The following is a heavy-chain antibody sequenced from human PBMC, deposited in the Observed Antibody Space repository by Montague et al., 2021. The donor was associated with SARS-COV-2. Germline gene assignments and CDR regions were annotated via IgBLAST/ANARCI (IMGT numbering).Heavy chain of an antibody. V-gene: IGHV3-21*01. D-gene: IGHD3-22*01. CDR3: SRDLQSSAHIRYDSSAYGFNVISGLIDY. J-gene: IGHJ4*02. CDR1: GFTFSSYS. Sequence: SLRLSCAASGFTFSSYSMNWVRQAPGKGLEWVSSISSSSSYIYYADSVKGRFTISRDNAKNSLYLQMNSLRAEDTAVYYCSRDLQSSAHIRYDSSAYGFNVISGLIDYWGQGTLVTVSS. CDR2: ISSSSSYI.